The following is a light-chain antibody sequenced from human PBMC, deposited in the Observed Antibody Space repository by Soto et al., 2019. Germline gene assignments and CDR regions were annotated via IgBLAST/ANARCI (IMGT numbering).Light chain of an antibody. CDR2: DSS. V-gene: IGKV3-11*01. Sequence: EVVLTQSPATLSLSPGERATLSCRASQSVGNFLAWYQQKPGQAPRLLIYDSSNRATGIPARFSGSGSGTDFTLTISSLPPEDFAVYYCQQRSNWPPSITFGQGTRLEIK. CDR3: QQRSNWPPSIT. CDR1: QSVGNF. J-gene: IGKJ5*01.